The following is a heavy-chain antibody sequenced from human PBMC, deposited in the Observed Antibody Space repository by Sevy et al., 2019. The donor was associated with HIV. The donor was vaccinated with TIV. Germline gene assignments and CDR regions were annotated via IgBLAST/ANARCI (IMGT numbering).Heavy chain of an antibody. Sequence: SETLSLTCTVSGGSISSYYWSWIRQPPGKGLEWIGYIYYSGRTNYNPSLKSRVTISVDTSKNQFSLKLSSVTAADTAVYYCARDFGQLVTGWFDPWGQGTLVTVSS. V-gene: IGHV4-59*01. J-gene: IGHJ5*02. CDR2: IYYSGRT. CDR3: ARDFGQLVTGWFDP. CDR1: GGSISSYY. D-gene: IGHD6-6*01.